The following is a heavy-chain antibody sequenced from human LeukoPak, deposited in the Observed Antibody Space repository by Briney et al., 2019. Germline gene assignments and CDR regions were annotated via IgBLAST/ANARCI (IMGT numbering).Heavy chain of an antibody. J-gene: IGHJ4*02. D-gene: IGHD1-26*01. CDR1: GFTFSSYG. Sequence: PGESLRLSCAASGFTFSSYGMHWVRQAPGKGLEWVSFIRYDGGNKYYADSVKGRFTISRDNSKNTLYLQRNSLRGEDTAVYYCAKRVGATTIDYWGQGTLVTVSS. CDR2: IRYDGGNK. V-gene: IGHV3-30*02. CDR3: AKRVGATTIDY.